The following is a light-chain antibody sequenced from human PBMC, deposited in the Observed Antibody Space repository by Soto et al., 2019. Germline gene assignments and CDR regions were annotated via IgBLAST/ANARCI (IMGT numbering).Light chain of an antibody. CDR1: QSVSSN. Sequence: IGVTQSPATLSVSPGARATLSCRASQSVSSNLAWYQQKPGQAPRLLIYGASTRATGIPARFSGSGSGTQLTITISSLQPEDVELYYCQQYSYWPWTFGQGTKVDNK. CDR3: QQYSYWPWT. V-gene: IGKV3-15*01. CDR2: GAS. J-gene: IGKJ1*01.